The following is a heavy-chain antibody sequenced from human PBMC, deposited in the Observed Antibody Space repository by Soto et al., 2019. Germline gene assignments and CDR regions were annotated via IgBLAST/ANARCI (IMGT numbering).Heavy chain of an antibody. CDR3: AKHPDPVNYDFWSGPFDY. J-gene: IGHJ4*02. CDR2: ISGSGGST. D-gene: IGHD3-3*01. V-gene: IGHV3-23*01. CDR1: GFTFSSYA. Sequence: GGSLRLSYAASGFTFSSYAMSWVRQAPGKGLEWVSAISGSGGSTYYADSVKGRFTISRDNSKNTLYLQMNSLRAEDTAVYYCAKHPDPVNYDFWSGPFDYWGQGTLVTVSS.